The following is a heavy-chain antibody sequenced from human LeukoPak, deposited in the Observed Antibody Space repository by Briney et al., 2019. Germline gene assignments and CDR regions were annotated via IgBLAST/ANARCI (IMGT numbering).Heavy chain of an antibody. CDR3: ATDRQPDCSSTSCSLDY. D-gene: IGHD2-2*01. Sequence: ASVKVSCKASGYTFTGYDINWVRQATGQGLEWMGWMNPNSGNTGYAQKFQGRVTMTEDTSTDTAYMELSSLRSEDTAVYYCATDRQPDCSSTSCSLDYWGQGTLVTVSS. CDR2: MNPNSGNT. V-gene: IGHV1-8*01. CDR1: GYTFTGYD. J-gene: IGHJ4*02.